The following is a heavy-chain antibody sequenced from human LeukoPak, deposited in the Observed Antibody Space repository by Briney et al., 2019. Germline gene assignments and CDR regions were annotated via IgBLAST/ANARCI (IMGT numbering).Heavy chain of an antibody. D-gene: IGHD6-19*01. V-gene: IGHV4-34*01. CDR3: ARGLSSGWYYYGMDV. CDR1: GGSFSGYY. CDR2: INHSGST. Sequence: SETLSLTCAVYGGSFSGYYWSWIRQPPGKGLEWIGEINHSGSTNYNPSLKSRVTISVDTSKNQFSLKLSSMTAADTAVYYCARGLSSGWYYYGMDVWGQGTTVTVSS. J-gene: IGHJ6*02.